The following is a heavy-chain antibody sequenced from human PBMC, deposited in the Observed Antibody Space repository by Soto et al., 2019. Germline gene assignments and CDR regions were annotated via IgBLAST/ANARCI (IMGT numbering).Heavy chain of an antibody. J-gene: IGHJ4*02. V-gene: IGHV3-30*04. CDR2: ISFEGSYK. Sequence: GGSLRLSCEASGFAIRSNAIHWVRQAPGKGLEWVAVISFEGSYKYYADSVKGRFTVSRDNSKNTVSLQMDSLTGEDSALYYCVRAAGIAAAGSSQGVLWGQGXLVTVSS. CDR3: VRAAGIAAAGSSQGVL. CDR1: GFAIRSNA. D-gene: IGHD6-13*01.